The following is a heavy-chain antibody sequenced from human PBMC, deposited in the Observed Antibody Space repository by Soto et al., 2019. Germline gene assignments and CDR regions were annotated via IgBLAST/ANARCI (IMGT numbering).Heavy chain of an antibody. Sequence: AAVKVSCKASGYTFTSYYMHWVRQAPGQGLEWMGIINPSGGSTSYAQKFQGRVTMTRDTSTSTVYMELSSLRSEDTAVYYCARSNGVDWASQTPYDSSGHNRADAFDIWGQGTMVTVSS. CDR1: GYTFTSYY. V-gene: IGHV1-46*01. CDR3: ARSNGVDWASQTPYDSSGHNRADAFDI. CDR2: INPSGGST. J-gene: IGHJ3*02. D-gene: IGHD3-22*01.